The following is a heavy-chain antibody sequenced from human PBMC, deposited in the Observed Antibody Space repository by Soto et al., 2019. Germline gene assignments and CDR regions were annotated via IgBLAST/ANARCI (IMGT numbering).Heavy chain of an antibody. CDR3: ARLRTSVLAQSVTPNFDS. Sequence: QIQLQESGPGLVKPSGTVSLTCTVSGGSISSTNWWSWVRQPPGMGLEWIGDIHHCWSINFNSSLESRNSMSADKSKNQFSLKLHSVTAADTAVYFCARLRTSVLAQSVTPNFDSWGQGTLVTVSS. D-gene: IGHD5-18*01. CDR1: GGSISSTNW. CDR2: IHHCWSI. J-gene: IGHJ4*02. V-gene: IGHV4-4*02.